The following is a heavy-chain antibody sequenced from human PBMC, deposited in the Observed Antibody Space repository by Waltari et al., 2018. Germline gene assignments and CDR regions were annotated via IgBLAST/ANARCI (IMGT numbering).Heavy chain of an antibody. CDR3: ARASGGGLPQYNWFDP. CDR1: GYSISSGYY. V-gene: IGHV4-38-2*01. CDR2: IYHRGST. D-gene: IGHD3-16*01. Sequence: QVQLQESGPGLVKPSETLSLTCAVSGYSISSGYYWGWIRQPPGKGLEWIGSIYHRGSTYYNPSVKSRVTRSVETAKNQFSLKLSSVTAADTAVYYCARASGGGLPQYNWFDPWGQGTLVTVSS. J-gene: IGHJ5*02.